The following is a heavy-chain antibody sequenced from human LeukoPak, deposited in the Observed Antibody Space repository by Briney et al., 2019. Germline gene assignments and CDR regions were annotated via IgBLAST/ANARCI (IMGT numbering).Heavy chain of an antibody. V-gene: IGHV1-69*04. D-gene: IGHD2-21*02. CDR3: VRGSFVVVTGGWFDP. CDR2: IIPILGIA. Sequence: SVKVSCKASGGTFSSYAISWVRQAPGQGLEWMGRIIPILGIANYAQKFQGRVTMTTDTSTSTAYMELRSLRSDDTAVYYCVRGSFVVVTGGWFDPWGQGTLVTVSS. CDR1: GGTFSSYA. J-gene: IGHJ5*02.